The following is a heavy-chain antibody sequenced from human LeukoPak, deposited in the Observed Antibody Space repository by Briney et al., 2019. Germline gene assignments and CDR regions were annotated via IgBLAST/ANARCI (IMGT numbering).Heavy chain of an antibody. CDR2: INPNSGGT. CDR1: GYTFTGYY. J-gene: IGHJ4*02. D-gene: IGHD1-26*01. Sequence: ASVKVSCKASGYTFTGYYMHWVRQAPGQGLEWMGWINPNSGGTNYAQKFQGRVTMTRDTSISTAYMELSSLRSEDTAVYYCATSRIRYSGSYYVYWGQGTLVTVSS. CDR3: ATSRIRYSGSYYVY. V-gene: IGHV1-2*02.